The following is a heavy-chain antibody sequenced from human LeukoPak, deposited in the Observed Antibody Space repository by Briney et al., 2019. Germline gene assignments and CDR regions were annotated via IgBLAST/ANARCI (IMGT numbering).Heavy chain of an antibody. D-gene: IGHD5-12*01. V-gene: IGHV4-39*02. CDR1: GGSISSGGYY. CDR2: ISYSGIT. CDR3: ARLDIVATIVDY. J-gene: IGHJ4*02. Sequence: PSETLSLTCTVPGGSISSGGYYWSWIREPPGKGLEWIGSISYSGITYYNPSLNRRVTISVDTSKHHFSLKLSSVTAADTAVYYCARLDIVATIVDYWGQGTLVTVSS.